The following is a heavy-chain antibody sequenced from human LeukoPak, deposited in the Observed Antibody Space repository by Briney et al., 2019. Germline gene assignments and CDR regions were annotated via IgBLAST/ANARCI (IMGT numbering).Heavy chain of an antibody. CDR3: ARGSFSTVTWGNWFDP. CDR2: IYYSGST. Sequence: SSQTLSLTCTVSGGSISSGGYYWSCIRQHPGKGLEWIGYIYYSGSTYYNPSLKSRVTISVDTSKNQFSLKLSSVTAADTAVYYCARGSFSTVTWGNWFDPWGQGILVTVSS. V-gene: IGHV4-31*03. CDR1: GGSISSGGYY. D-gene: IGHD4-17*01. J-gene: IGHJ5*02.